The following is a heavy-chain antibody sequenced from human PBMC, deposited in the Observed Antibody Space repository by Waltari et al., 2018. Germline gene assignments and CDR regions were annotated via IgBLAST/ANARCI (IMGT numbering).Heavy chain of an antibody. CDR1: GFTFDTYG. J-gene: IGHJ4*02. V-gene: IGHV3-30*18. D-gene: IGHD3-22*01. Sequence: QVHLVESGGGEVQLGGSLRLSCAASGFTFDTYGLHWVRQAPGKGLEWVAVISYDGGFIYDGESVKGRFTVSRDNSKNTLFLQMTSLRADDTAVYYCTKEVGYDSNSYGDSWGQGTLVTVST. CDR3: TKEVGYDSNSYGDS. CDR2: ISYDGGFI.